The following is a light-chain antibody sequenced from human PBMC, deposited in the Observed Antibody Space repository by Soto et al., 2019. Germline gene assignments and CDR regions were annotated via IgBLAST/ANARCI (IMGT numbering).Light chain of an antibody. V-gene: IGLV3-21*04. CDR3: QVWDSSSDHGV. CDR1: NIGSKG. CDR2: YDS. Sequence: SYELTQPPSVSVAPGETAKITCGGNNIGSKGVHWYQQKPGQAPVLVISYDSDRPSGIPERFSGSNSGNTATLSISRVEAGDEADYYCQVWDSSSDHGVFGGGTKLTVL. J-gene: IGLJ2*01.